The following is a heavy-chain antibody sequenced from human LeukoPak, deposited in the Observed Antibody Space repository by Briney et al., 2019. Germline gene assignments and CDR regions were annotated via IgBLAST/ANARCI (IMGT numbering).Heavy chain of an antibody. J-gene: IGHJ5*02. CDR3: ARDPYYDFWSGYLTGGNLFDP. V-gene: IGHV1-2*02. Sequence: ASVKVPCKASGYTFTGYYMHWVRQAPGQGLEWMGWINPNSGGTNYAQKFQGRVTMTRDTSISTAYMELSRLRSDDTAVYYCARDPYYDFWSGYLTGGNLFDPWGQGTLVTVSS. D-gene: IGHD3-3*01. CDR1: GYTFTGYY. CDR2: INPNSGGT.